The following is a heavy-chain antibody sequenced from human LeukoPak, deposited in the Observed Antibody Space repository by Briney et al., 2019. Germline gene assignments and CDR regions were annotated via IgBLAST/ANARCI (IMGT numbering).Heavy chain of an antibody. CDR3: ARASPAYVWGSYRAFDY. CDR1: GGSFSGYY. J-gene: IGHJ4*02. CDR2: IYYSGST. Sequence: SETLSLTCAVYGGSFSGYYWSWIRQPPGKGLEWIGYIYYSGSTNYNPSLKSRVTISVDTSKNQFSLKLSSVTAADTAVYYCARASPAYVWGSYRAFDYWGQGTLVTVSS. D-gene: IGHD3-16*02. V-gene: IGHV4-59*01.